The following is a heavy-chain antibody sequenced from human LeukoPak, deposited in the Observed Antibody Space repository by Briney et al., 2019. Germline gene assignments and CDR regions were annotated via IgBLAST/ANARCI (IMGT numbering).Heavy chain of an antibody. J-gene: IGHJ4*02. CDR3: AKGFKYYYDSSGPLD. Sequence: GGSLRLSCAASGFTFSSYAMSWVRQAPGKGLEWVSAISGSGGSTYYADSVKGRITISRDNSKNTLYLQMNSLRAEDTAVYYCAKGFKYYYDSSGPLDWGQGTLVTVSS. CDR1: GFTFSSYA. CDR2: ISGSGGST. V-gene: IGHV3-23*01. D-gene: IGHD3-22*01.